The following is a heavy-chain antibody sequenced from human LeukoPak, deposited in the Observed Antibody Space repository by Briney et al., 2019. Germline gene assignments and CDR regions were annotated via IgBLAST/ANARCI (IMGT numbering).Heavy chain of an antibody. Sequence: SETLSLTCTVSGGSISSYYWSWIRQPAGKGLEWIGRIYTSGSTNYDPSLKIRVTISVDTSKNQFSLKLSSVTAADTAVYYCARAETGIAVAGTWFDPWGQGTLVTVSS. CDR3: ARAETGIAVAGTWFDP. CDR2: IYTSGST. D-gene: IGHD6-19*01. J-gene: IGHJ5*02. V-gene: IGHV4-4*07. CDR1: GGSISSYY.